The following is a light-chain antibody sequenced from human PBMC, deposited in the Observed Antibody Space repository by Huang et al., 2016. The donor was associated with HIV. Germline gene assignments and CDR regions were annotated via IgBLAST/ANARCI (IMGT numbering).Light chain of an antibody. V-gene: IGKV3D-15*01. CDR1: QSVSSN. J-gene: IGKJ2*01. CDR3: QQYNNWPPVT. CDR2: GAS. Sequence: EVVMTQSPATLSVSPGERATLSCRASQSVSSNLARYQQKPGQAPRLLIYGASTRATGIPARFSGSGSGTEFTLTISGLQSEDFAVYYCQQYNNWPPVTFGQGTKLEIK.